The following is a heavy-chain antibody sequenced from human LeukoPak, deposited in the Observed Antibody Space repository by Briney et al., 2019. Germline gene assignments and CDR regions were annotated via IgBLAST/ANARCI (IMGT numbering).Heavy chain of an antibody. CDR3: AIHYYGSGSYVPWVRGNNWFDP. Sequence: SETLSLTCTVSGDSISNYYWSWIRQPPGKGLEWIGYIYYSGNTDYNPSLKSRVTISIDTSKNQFSLRLNSVTAEDTAVYYCAIHYYGSGSYVPWVRGNNWFDPWGQGTLVTVSS. J-gene: IGHJ5*02. D-gene: IGHD3-10*01. CDR1: GDSISNYY. CDR2: IYYSGNT. V-gene: IGHV4-59*01.